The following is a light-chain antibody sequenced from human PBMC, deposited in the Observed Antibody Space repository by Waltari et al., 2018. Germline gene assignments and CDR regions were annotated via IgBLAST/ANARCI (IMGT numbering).Light chain of an antibody. CDR3: QHYVRLPVT. V-gene: IGKV3-20*01. J-gene: IGKJ1*01. CDR1: QSVCRS. Sequence: IVLTPSPGTLSLSPGARATPPCRASQSVCRSLAWYQQKRGRAPSLLIYATSTRATGIPDRFSGSGSGTDFSLTISRLEPEDFAVYYCQHYVRLPVTFGLGTKVEIK. CDR2: ATS.